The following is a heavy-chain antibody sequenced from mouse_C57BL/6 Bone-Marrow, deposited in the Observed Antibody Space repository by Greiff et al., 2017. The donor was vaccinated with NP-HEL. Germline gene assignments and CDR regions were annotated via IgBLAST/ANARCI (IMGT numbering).Heavy chain of an antibody. D-gene: IGHD1-1*01. CDR2: INPSNGGT. Sequence: VQLQQPGTELVKPGASVKLSCKASGYTFTSYWMHWVKQRPGQGLEWIGNINPSNGGTNYNEKFKSKATLTVDKSSSTAYMQLSSLTSEDAAVYYCARSDGSSPWYFDVWGTGTTVTVSS. CDR1: GYTFTSYW. V-gene: IGHV1-53*01. CDR3: ARSDGSSPWYFDV. J-gene: IGHJ1*03.